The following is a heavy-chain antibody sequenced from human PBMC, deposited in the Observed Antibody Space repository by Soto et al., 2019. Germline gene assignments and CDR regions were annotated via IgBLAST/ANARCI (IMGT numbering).Heavy chain of an antibody. Sequence: EVQLLESGGGLVQPGGSLRLSCAASGFTFSSYAMSWVRQAPGKGLEWVSAISGSGDSTYYADSVKGRFTISRDNSKNTLYLQMNSLRAEDTAVYYCAARFDYGDYVSLDYWGQGTLVTVSS. CDR1: GFTFSSYA. CDR3: AARFDYGDYVSLDY. CDR2: ISGSGDST. J-gene: IGHJ4*02. D-gene: IGHD4-17*01. V-gene: IGHV3-23*01.